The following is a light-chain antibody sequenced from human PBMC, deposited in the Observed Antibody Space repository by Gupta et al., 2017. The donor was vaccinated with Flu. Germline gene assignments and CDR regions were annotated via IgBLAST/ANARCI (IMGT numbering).Light chain of an antibody. V-gene: IGKV4-1*01. CDR2: WAS. CDR1: QSVLYSPNNRNY. J-gene: IGKJ2*04. CDR3: QQYYPALPCR. Sequence: DVVITQTPDSLAVSLGERATLNCKSSQSVLYSPNNRNYLAWYQHKAGQPPKLLIYWASTRASGVPDRFSGSGSGTDFTLKISRLEAEDVAVYYCQQYYPALPCRFGQGTKLEIK.